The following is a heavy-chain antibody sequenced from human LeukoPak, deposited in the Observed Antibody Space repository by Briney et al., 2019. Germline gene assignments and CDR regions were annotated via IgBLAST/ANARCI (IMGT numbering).Heavy chain of an antibody. Sequence: GESLKISCKGSGYSFTSYWIGWVRLMPGKGLEWMGIIYPGDSDTRYGPSFQGQVTISADKSISTAYLQWSSLKASDTAMYYCARSGLDSSSWFLNYYYYYMDVWGKGTTVTVSS. CDR2: IYPGDSDT. D-gene: IGHD6-13*01. V-gene: IGHV5-51*01. J-gene: IGHJ6*03. CDR1: GYSFTSYW. CDR3: ARSGLDSSSWFLNYYYYYMDV.